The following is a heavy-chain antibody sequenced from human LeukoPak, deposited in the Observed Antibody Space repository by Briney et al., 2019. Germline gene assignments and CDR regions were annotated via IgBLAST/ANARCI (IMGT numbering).Heavy chain of an antibody. J-gene: IGHJ5*02. Sequence: SETLSLTCTVSGGSISSSSYYWGWIRQPPGKGLEWIGSIYYSGSTYYNPSLKSRVTISVDTSKNQFSLKLSSVTAADTAVYYCATVKGDWFEPWGQGTLVTVSS. CDR3: ATVKGDWFEP. CDR1: GGSISSSSYY. D-gene: IGHD3-16*01. V-gene: IGHV4-39*07. CDR2: IYYSGST.